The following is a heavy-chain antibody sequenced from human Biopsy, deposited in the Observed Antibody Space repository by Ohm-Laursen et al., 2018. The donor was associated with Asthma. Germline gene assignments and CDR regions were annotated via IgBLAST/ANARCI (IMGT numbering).Heavy chain of an antibody. Sequence: SLRLSCTASGFAFNNSSMTWVRQAPGKELEWVAVISFDGSNKDFADSVKGRFTISRDNSKNTMYLEMNSLRAEGTAVYYCPKDVFPGWEVRRGPDYWGQGTLVTVSA. V-gene: IGHV3-30*18. CDR3: PKDVFPGWEVRRGPDY. D-gene: IGHD1-26*01. CDR1: GFAFNNSS. CDR2: ISFDGSNK. J-gene: IGHJ4*02.